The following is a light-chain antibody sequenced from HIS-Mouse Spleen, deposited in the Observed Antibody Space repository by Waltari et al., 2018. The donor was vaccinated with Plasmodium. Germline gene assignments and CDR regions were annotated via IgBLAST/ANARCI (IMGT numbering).Light chain of an antibody. CDR1: QVFSIY. Sequence: AIRMTQSPSSLSASTGARVTITSRGRQVFSIYLAWYQQKPGKSPKLLIYAASTLPSGVPSRFSGSGSGTDFTLTISCLQSEDCATYYCQQYYSYRLTFGQGTKVEIK. CDR3: QQYYSYRLT. J-gene: IGKJ1*01. CDR2: AAS. V-gene: IGKV1-8*01.